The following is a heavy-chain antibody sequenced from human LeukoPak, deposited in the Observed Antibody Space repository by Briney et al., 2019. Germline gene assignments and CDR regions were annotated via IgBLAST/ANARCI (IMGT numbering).Heavy chain of an antibody. Sequence: GGSLRLSCAASGFTFSSYAMHWVRQAPGKGLEYVSAITSNGGSTYHANSVKGRFTISRDNSKNTLYLQMGSLRAEDMAVYYCARGSNQLLLYNWFDPWGQGTLVTVSS. V-gene: IGHV3-64*01. CDR2: ITSNGGST. J-gene: IGHJ5*02. D-gene: IGHD2-2*01. CDR3: ARGSNQLLLYNWFDP. CDR1: GFTFSSYA.